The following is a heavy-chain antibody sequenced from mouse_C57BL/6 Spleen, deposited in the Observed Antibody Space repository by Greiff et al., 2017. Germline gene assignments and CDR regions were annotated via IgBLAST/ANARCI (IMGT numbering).Heavy chain of an antibody. D-gene: IGHD1-1*01. J-gene: IGHJ1*03. CDR1: GYAFSSSW. Sequence: VQLQQSGPELVKPGASVKISCKASGYAFSSSWMNWVKQRPGKGLEWIGRIYPGDGDTNYNGKFKGKATLTADKSSSTAYMQLSSLTSEDSAVYFCARRSSYGYVDGWGTGTTVTVSS. CDR3: ARRSSYGYVDG. V-gene: IGHV1-82*01. CDR2: IYPGDGDT.